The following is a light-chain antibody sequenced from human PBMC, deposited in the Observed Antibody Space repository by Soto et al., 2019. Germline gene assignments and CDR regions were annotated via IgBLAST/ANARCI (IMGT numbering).Light chain of an antibody. V-gene: IGKV3-11*01. CDR1: QSVSSY. Sequence: EIVLTQSPATLSFSPGERATLSCRASQSVSSYLAWYQQKPGQAPRLLIYDTSTRATGVPARFSGSGSGTEFTLTISSLQAEDSAVYHCHKYSNTFRTFGQGTKGDIK. CDR2: DTS. J-gene: IGKJ1*01. CDR3: HKYSNTFRT.